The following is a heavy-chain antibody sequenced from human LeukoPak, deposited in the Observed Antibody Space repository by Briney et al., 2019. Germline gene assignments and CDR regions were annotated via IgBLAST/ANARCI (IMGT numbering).Heavy chain of an antibody. D-gene: IGHD5-18*01. CDR2: ISSSSSYI. V-gene: IGHV3-21*01. CDR1: GFTFSSYA. J-gene: IGHJ4*02. CDR3: ARGARYGADLDY. Sequence: PGGSLRLSCAASGFTFSSYAMSWVRQAPGKGLEWVSSISSSSSYIYYADSVKGRFTISRDNAKNSLYLQMNSLRAEDTAVYYCARGARYGADLDYWGQGTLVTVSS.